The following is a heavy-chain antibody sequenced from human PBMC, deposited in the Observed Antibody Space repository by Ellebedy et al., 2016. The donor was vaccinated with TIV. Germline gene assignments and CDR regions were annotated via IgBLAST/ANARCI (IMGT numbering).Heavy chain of an antibody. D-gene: IGHD2-2*01. Sequence: SETLSLTCTVSGGSISSYYWSWIRQPPGKGLEWIGYIYYSGSTNYNPSLKSRVTISVDTSKNQFSLKLSSVTAADTAVYYCARLGYCSSTSCNWFDPWGQGTLVTVSS. V-gene: IGHV4-59*01. CDR1: GGSISSYY. CDR2: IYYSGST. J-gene: IGHJ5*02. CDR3: ARLGYCSSTSCNWFDP.